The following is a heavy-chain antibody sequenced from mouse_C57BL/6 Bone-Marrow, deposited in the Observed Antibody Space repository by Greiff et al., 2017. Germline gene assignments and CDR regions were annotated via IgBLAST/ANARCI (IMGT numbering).Heavy chain of an antibody. CDR2: IYPGSSST. D-gene: IGHD4-1*01. CDR3: ARMGDWDQKDYAMDY. CDR1: GYTFTSYW. Sequence: QVQLQQPGAELVKPGASVKMSCKASGYTFTSYWITWVKQRPGQGLEWIGDIYPGSSSTNYNEKFKSKATLTVDTSSSKAYMQLSSLTSEDSAVYYCARMGDWDQKDYAMDYWGQGTSVTVSS. J-gene: IGHJ4*01. V-gene: IGHV1-55*01.